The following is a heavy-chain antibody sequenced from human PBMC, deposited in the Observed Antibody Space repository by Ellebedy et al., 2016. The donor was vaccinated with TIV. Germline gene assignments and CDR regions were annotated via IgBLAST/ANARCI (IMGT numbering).Heavy chain of an antibody. CDR2: MNPNSGNT. V-gene: IGHV1-8*01. CDR1: GYTFTSYD. CDR3: ARARPGYYYYYYYMDV. Sequence: ASVKVSXKASGYTFTSYDINWVRQATGQGLEWMGWMNPNSGNTGYAQKFQGRVTMTRNTSISTAYMELSSLRSEDTAVYYCARARPGYYYYYYYMDVWGKGTTVTVSS. J-gene: IGHJ6*03. D-gene: IGHD6-6*01.